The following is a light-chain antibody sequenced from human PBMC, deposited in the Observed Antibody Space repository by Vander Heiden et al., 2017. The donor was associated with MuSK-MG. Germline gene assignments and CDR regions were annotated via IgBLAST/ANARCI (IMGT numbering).Light chain of an antibody. CDR2: SKN. CDR1: NSNIGVNT. V-gene: IGLV1-44*01. Sequence: QSVLTQPPSASGTPGQSVTISCSGSNSNIGVNTVNWYQQLPGTAPKLLIYSKNQRPSGVPDRFSGSKSGTSASLAISGLQSEDEADYYCAAWDDSLNGPVFGGRAKLTVL. J-gene: IGLJ2*01. CDR3: AAWDDSLNGPV.